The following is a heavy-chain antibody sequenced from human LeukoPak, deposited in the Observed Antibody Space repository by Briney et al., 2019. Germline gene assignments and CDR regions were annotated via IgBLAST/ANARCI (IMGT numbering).Heavy chain of an antibody. J-gene: IGHJ4*02. V-gene: IGHV3-11*04. D-gene: IGHD1-26*01. Sequence: GGSLRLSCAASGFTFSDYYMSWIRQAPGKGLEWVSYISSSGSTIYYADSVKGRFTISRDNAKNTLYLQMNSLRAEDTAVYYCARPIIPLVGATAFDYWGQGTLVTVSS. CDR2: ISSSGSTI. CDR1: GFTFSDYY. CDR3: ARPIIPLVGATAFDY.